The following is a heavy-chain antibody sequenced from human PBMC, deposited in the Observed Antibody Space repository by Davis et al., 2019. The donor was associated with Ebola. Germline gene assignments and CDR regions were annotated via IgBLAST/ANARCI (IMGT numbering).Heavy chain of an antibody. CDR1: GFTFSAHY. J-gene: IGHJ4*02. V-gene: IGHV3-72*01. CDR3: ARSPHQSPY. Sequence: GGSLRLSCAASGFTFSAHYMDWVRQAPGKGLEWVGRIRNKVYSYATEYAASVKGRFAFSRDDSKNSLYLQMNSLKIEDTAVYYCARSPHQSPYWGQGTLVTVSS. CDR2: IRNKVYSYAT.